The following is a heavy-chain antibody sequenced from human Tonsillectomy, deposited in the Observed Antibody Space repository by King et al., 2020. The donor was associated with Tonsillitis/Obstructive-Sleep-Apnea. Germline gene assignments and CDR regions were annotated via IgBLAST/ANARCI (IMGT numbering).Heavy chain of an antibody. J-gene: IGHJ6*02. CDR3: TTRFSEYCGGGSCYYSVDV. CDR1: GFTFSKAW. CDR2: IKSKTDGGTK. V-gene: IGHV3-15*07. D-gene: IGHD2-15*01. Sequence: EVQLVESGGGLVKPGGSLRLSCAASGFTFSKAWMTWVRQAPGKGLEWVGRIKSKTDGGTKDYAAPVKARFTFSRYDSKNTLYLQMNSLKTEDTAVYYCTTRFSEYCGGGSCYYSVDVWGQGATVTVSS.